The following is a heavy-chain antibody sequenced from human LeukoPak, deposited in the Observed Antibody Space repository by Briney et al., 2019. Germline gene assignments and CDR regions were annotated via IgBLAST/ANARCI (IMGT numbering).Heavy chain of an antibody. CDR2: IHPDGSIT. D-gene: IGHD5-12*01. Sequence: GGSLRLSCAASGNYLMHWVRQAPGTGLVWVSRIHPDGSITTYADSVKGRFTISRDNAKNTLYLQMNSLRAEDTAVYYCAPQQTYSPYNWFDPWGQGTLVTVSS. CDR3: APQQTYSPYNWFDP. V-gene: IGHV3-74*03. CDR1: GNYL. J-gene: IGHJ5*02.